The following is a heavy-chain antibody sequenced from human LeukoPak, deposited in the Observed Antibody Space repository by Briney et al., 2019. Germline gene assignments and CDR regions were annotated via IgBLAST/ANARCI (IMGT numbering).Heavy chain of an antibody. D-gene: IGHD3-16*01. CDR2: ISSSGSTI. J-gene: IGHJ3*02. CDR3: AMYYDYVWGSSYAFDI. Sequence: GGSLRLSCAASGFTFSSYAMSWVRQAPGKGLEWVSYISSSGSTIYYADSVKGRFTISRDNAKNSLYLQMNSLRAEDTAVYYCAMYYDYVWGSSYAFDIWGQGTMVTVSS. CDR1: GFTFSSYA. V-gene: IGHV3-48*03.